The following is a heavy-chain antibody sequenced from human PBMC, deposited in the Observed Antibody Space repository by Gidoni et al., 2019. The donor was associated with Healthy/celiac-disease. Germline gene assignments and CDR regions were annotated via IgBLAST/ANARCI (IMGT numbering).Heavy chain of an antibody. CDR3: ARGGIAVAGTYGWFDP. J-gene: IGHJ5*02. CDR2: INAGNGNT. CDR1: GYTFTTYA. Sequence: QVQLVQSGAEVKKPGASVKVPCTASGYTFTTYAMHWVRQAPGQRLEWMGWINAGNGNTKYSQKFQGRVTITRDTSASTAYMELSSLRSEDTAVYYCARGGIAVAGTYGWFDPWGQGTLVTVSS. D-gene: IGHD6-19*01. V-gene: IGHV1-3*01.